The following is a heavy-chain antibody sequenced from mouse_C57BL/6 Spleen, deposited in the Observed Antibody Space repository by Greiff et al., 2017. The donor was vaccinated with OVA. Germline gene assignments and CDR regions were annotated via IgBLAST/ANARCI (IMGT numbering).Heavy chain of an antibody. CDR2: IWSGGST. J-gene: IGHJ4*01. CDR3: ARTPYFYGSSYYAMDY. CDR1: GFSLTSYG. D-gene: IGHD1-1*01. V-gene: IGHV2-2*01. Sequence: VKLVESGPGLVQPSQSLSITCTVSGFSLTSYGVHWVRQSPGKGLEWLGVIWSGGSTDYNAAFISRLSISKDNSKSQVFFKMNSLQADDTAIYYCARTPYFYGSSYYAMDYWGQGTSVTVSS.